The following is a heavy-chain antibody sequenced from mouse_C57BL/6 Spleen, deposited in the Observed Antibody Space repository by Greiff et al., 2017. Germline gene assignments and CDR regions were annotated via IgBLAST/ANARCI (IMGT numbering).Heavy chain of an antibody. J-gene: IGHJ4*01. V-gene: IGHV1-52*01. CDR1: GYTFTSYW. CDR2: IDPSDSET. D-gene: IGHD2-3*01. CDR3: ARWDGYYVMDY. Sequence: QVQLKQPGAELVRPGSSVKLSCKASGYTFTSYWMHWVKQRPIQGLEWIGNIDPSDSETHYNQKFKDKATLTVDKSSSTAYRQLSSLTSEDSAVYYCARWDGYYVMDYGGQGTSVTVSS.